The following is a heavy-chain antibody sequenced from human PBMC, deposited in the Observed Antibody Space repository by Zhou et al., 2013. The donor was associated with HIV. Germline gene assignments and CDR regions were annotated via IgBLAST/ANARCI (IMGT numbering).Heavy chain of an antibody. D-gene: IGHD2-2*01. V-gene: IGHV1-2*06. J-gene: IGHJ5*02. CDR2: INPGIGST. Sequence: QVQLVQSGAEMKKPGASVNISCKASGYAFTSYYIHWVRQAPGQGLEWMGLINPGIGSTYYAEKFQGRVTMTRDTSISTAYMELSRLRSDDTAVYYCARDVGYCSSTSCSHNWFDPWGQGTLVTVSS. CDR3: ARDVGYCSSTSCSHNWFDP. CDR1: GYAFTSYY.